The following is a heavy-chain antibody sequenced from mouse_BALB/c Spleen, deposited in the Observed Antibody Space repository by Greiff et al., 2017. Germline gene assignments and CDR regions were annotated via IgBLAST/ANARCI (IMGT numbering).Heavy chain of an antibody. D-gene: IGHD2-14*01. V-gene: IGHV1-19*01. J-gene: IGHJ2*01. CDR2: VNPYNGGT. CDR1: GYTFTDYY. Sequence: VQLQQSGPELVKPGASVKMSCKASGYTFTDYYMDWVKQSHGESFEWIGRVNPYNGGTSYNQKFKGKATLTVDKSSSTAYMELNSLTSEDSAVYYCALYYRYDVGGYYWGQGTTLTVSS. CDR3: ALYYRYDVGGYY.